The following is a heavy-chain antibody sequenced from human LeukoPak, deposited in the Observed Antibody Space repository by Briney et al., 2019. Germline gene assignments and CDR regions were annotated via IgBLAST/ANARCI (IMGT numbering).Heavy chain of an antibody. CDR3: ARDHKVAKFDY. CDR2: INPHSGGT. CDR1: GYTFTSYY. D-gene: IGHD5-12*01. J-gene: IGHJ4*02. V-gene: IGHV1-2*02. Sequence: ASVKVSCKASGYTFTSYYMHWVRQAPGQGLEWMGWINPHSGGTNYAQKFQGRVTMTRDTSISTVYMELSRLRSDDTAVYYCARDHKVAKFDYWGQGTLVTVSS.